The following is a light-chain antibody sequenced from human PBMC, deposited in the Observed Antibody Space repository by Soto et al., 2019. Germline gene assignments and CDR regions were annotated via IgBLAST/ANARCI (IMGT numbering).Light chain of an antibody. CDR1: QNVGSN. J-gene: IGKJ1*01. CDR3: PQYTSWPRS. CDR2: TTS. Sequence: EIVMPQSPATLSVSPGERITISCGASQNVGSNLAWYYETPGQAPRLLIYTTSSKAAGVPARFSGSRSGTAFTLSIDSLQSEDFVLYNCPQYTSWPRSFGQGTRVDIK. V-gene: IGKV3-15*01.